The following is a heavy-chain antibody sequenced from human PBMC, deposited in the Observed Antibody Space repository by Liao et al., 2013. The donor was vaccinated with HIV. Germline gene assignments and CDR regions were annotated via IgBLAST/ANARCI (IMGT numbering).Heavy chain of an antibody. CDR3: ARGNNEYSGYDYWAFDF. CDR2: INHSGGT. Sequence: QVQLQQWGAGLLKPSETLSLTCAVYGGSFSGYYWSWIRQPPGKGLEWIGEINHSGGTNYSPSLKSRVTISVDTSKNQFSLKLSSVTAADTAVYYCARGNNEYSGYDYWAFDFWGQGTLVTVSS. J-gene: IGHJ4*02. D-gene: IGHD5-12*01. V-gene: IGHV4-34*01. CDR1: GGSFSGYY.